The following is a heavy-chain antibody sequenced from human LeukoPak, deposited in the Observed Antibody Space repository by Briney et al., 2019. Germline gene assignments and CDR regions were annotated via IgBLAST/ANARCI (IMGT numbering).Heavy chain of an antibody. CDR1: RFTVSSNY. D-gene: IGHD3-3*01. Sequence: PGGSLRLSCAASRFTVSSNYMSWVREPPGKGLEWIGEINHSGSTNYDPSLKSRVTISVDTSKNQFSLKLSSVTAADKAVYYCANLGLPGNYDFWSVYYYYYGMDVWGQGTTVTVSS. J-gene: IGHJ6*02. CDR2: INHSGST. V-gene: IGHV4-34*08. CDR3: ANLGLPGNYDFWSVYYYYYGMDV.